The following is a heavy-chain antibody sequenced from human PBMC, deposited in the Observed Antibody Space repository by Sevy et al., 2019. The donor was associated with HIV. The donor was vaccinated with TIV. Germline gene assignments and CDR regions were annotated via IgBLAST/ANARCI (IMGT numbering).Heavy chain of an antibody. CDR2: IKQDGSEK. V-gene: IGHV3-7*01. Sequence: GGSLRLSCAASGFTFSSYWMSWVHQAPGKGLEWVANIKQDGSEKYYVDSVKGRFTISRDNAKNSLYLQMNSLRAEDTAVYYCARERRGYYDFWSGYYDLYYYGMDVWGQGTTVTVSS. CDR1: GFTFSSYW. CDR3: ARERRGYYDFWSGYYDLYYYGMDV. D-gene: IGHD3-3*01. J-gene: IGHJ6*02.